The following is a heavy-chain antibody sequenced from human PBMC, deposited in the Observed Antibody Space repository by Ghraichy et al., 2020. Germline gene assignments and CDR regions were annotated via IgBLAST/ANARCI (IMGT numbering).Heavy chain of an antibody. Sequence: SQTLSLTCTVSGGSISSYYWSWIRQPPGKGLEWIGYIYYSGSTNYNPSLKSRVTISVDTSKNQFSLKLSSVTAADTAVYYCARGSPYYYYMDVWGKGTTVTVSS. J-gene: IGHJ6*03. CDR1: GGSISSYY. CDR3: ARGSPYYYYMDV. V-gene: IGHV4-59*01. CDR2: IYYSGST.